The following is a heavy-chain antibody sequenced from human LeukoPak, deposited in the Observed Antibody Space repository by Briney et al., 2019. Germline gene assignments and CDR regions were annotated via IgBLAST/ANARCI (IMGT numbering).Heavy chain of an antibody. V-gene: IGHV4-38-2*02. CDR3: AREDRVAMDFGY. D-gene: IGHD5-12*01. Sequence: SETLSLTCAVSGYSISSGYYWGWIRQPPGKGLEWIVSIFHSGTTYYNPSLKSRVTISVDTSKNQFSLKLSSVTAADTAVYFCAREDRVAMDFGYWGQGTLVTVSS. CDR1: GYSISSGYY. J-gene: IGHJ4*02. CDR2: IFHSGTT.